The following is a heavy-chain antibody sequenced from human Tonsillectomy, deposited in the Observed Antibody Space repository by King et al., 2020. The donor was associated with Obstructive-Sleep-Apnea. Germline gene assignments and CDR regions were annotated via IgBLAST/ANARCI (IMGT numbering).Heavy chain of an antibody. V-gene: IGHV3-30*04. CDR1: GFTFSTYA. CDR3: ARASNYYGSETYYLYYYGMDV. CDR2: MSYDGSNK. D-gene: IGHD3-10*01. Sequence: QLVQSGGGVVQPGRSLRLSCAASGFTFSTYAMHWVRQAPGKGLEWVALMSYDGSNKYYADSVKGRFSISRDNSKNTLYRQMNSLRAEDTAVYYCARASNYYGSETYYLYYYGMDVWGQGTTVAVSS. J-gene: IGHJ6*02.